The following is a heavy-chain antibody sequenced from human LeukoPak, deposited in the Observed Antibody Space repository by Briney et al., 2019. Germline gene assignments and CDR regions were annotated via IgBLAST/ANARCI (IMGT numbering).Heavy chain of an antibody. D-gene: IGHD1-26*01. CDR3: ARTSSDGNYYY. CDR1: GDSISSNTYY. J-gene: IGHJ4*02. CDR2: MSYTSSP. Sequence: PSETLSLTCTVSGDSISSNTYYWGWIRQPPEKGLEWIGSMSYTSSPSYSPSLESRATISIDTSKNSFSLKLSSVTATDTAVYYCARTSSDGNYYYWGQGTLVAVSS. V-gene: IGHV4-39*02.